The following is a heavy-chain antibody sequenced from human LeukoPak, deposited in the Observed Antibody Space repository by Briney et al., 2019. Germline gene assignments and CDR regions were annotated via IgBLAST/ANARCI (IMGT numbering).Heavy chain of an antibody. Sequence: VASVKVSCKASGYTFTGYYIHWVRQAPGQGLEWMGWINPNSGGTNYAQKFQGRVTMTRDTSISTAYMELSRLRSDDTAVYYCARPTHYYDSSDYYFDAFDIWGQGTMVTVSS. D-gene: IGHD3-22*01. CDR3: ARPTHYYDSSDYYFDAFDI. CDR2: INPNSGGT. J-gene: IGHJ3*02. V-gene: IGHV1-2*02. CDR1: GYTFTGYY.